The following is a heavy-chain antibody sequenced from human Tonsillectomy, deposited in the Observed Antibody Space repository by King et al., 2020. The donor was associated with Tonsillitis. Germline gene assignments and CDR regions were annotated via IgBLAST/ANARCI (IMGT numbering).Heavy chain of an antibody. CDR3: VKDIFPRQWELLPFDY. D-gene: IGHD1-26*01. J-gene: IGHJ4*02. Sequence: VQLVESGGGLVQPGRSLRLSCAASGFTFDDYAMHWVRQAPGKGLEWVSGISWHSGRMDYADSVKGRFTISRDNAKNSLYLQMNSLRAEDTALYYCVKDIFPRQWELLPFDYWGQGTLVTVSS. V-gene: IGHV3-9*01. CDR2: ISWHSGRM. CDR1: GFTFDDYA.